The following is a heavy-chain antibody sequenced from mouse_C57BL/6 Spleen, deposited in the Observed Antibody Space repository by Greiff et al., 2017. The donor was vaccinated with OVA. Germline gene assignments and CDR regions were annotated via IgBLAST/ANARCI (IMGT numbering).Heavy chain of an antibody. V-gene: IGHV1-64*01. D-gene: IGHD1-1*01. Sequence: QVQLQQSGAELVKPGASVKLSCKASGYTFTSYWMHWVKQRPGQGLEWIGMIHPNSGSTNYNEKFKSKATLTVDKSSSTAYMQLSSLTSEDSAVYYCAKTYYYGSSFYAMDYWGQGTSVTVSS. CDR1: GYTFTSYW. CDR3: AKTYYYGSSFYAMDY. J-gene: IGHJ4*01. CDR2: IHPNSGST.